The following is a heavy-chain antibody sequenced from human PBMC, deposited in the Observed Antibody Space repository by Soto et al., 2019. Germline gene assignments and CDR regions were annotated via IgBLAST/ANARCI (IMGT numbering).Heavy chain of an antibody. V-gene: IGHV1-69*12. D-gene: IGHD2-15*01. Sequence: QVQLVQSGAEVKKTGSSVKISCKASGGTFSSYAISCVRQDPGQGLEWMGGIIPIFGTANYAQKFQGRVTITADAPTNTAYMERSSLRLGDTAVDYWARDHDRCYLIKLLHFYNMDVWGQGPTVTVSS. J-gene: IGHJ6*02. CDR3: ARDHDRCYLIKLLHFYNMDV. CDR1: GGTFSSYA. CDR2: IIPIFGTA.